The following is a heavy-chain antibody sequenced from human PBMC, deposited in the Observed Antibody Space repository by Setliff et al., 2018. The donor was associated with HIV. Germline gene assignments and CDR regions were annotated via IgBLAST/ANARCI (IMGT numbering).Heavy chain of an antibody. Sequence: SETLSLTCTVSGGSINSNTYFWGWIRQPPGKGLEWIGSIFYSGSTYYNPSLKSRVTISVDTSKNQFSLKLSSVTAADTAVYYCATYADRESNRFDPWGQGILVTVSS. CDR2: IFYSGST. CDR3: ATYADRESNRFDP. V-gene: IGHV4-39*01. D-gene: IGHD3-10*01. J-gene: IGHJ5*02. CDR1: GGSINSNTYF.